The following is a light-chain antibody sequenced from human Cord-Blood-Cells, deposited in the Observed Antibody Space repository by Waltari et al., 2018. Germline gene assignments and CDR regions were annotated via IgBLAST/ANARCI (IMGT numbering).Light chain of an antibody. CDR1: SSNIGNNY. J-gene: IGLJ3*02. V-gene: IGLV1-51*02. Sequence: QSVLTQPPSVSAAPGQKVTISCSGSSSNIGNNYVSWYQQLPGTAPKLLIYENKKRPSGIPDRFSDSKSGASATLGITGLQTGDEADYYCGTWDSSLSAGVFGGGTKLTVL. CDR2: ENK. CDR3: GTWDSSLSAGV.